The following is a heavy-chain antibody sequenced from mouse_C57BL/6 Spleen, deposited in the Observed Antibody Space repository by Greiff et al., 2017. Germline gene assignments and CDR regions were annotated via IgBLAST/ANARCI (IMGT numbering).Heavy chain of an antibody. CDR3: TGRSAMDY. CDR2: IRLKSDNYAT. V-gene: IGHV6-3*01. CDR1: GFTFSNYW. Sequence: EVMLVESGGGLVQPGGSMKLSCVASGFTFSNYWMNWVRQSPEKGLEWVAQIRLKSDNYATHYAESVKGRFTISRDDSKSSVYLQMNNLRAEDTGMYYCTGRSAMDYWGQGTSVTVSS. J-gene: IGHJ4*01.